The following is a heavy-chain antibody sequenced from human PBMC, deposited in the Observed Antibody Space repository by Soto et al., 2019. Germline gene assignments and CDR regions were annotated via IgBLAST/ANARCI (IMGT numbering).Heavy chain of an antibody. CDR3: VLAGCRRTGCYSLDR. V-gene: IGHV3-73*01. CDR2: IRSDSASSAI. CDR1: GFTFGGSP. Sequence: EAQLVQSGGGLVQPGGSLQLSCAASGFTFGGSPVHWVRQASGKGLEWVGRIRSDSASSAIAYAASVRGRFTLSRDDSKNTAYRQVNSLEVEDTALYYCVLAGCRRTGCYSLDRWGQGTLVTVSS. J-gene: IGHJ5*02. D-gene: IGHD2-2*01.